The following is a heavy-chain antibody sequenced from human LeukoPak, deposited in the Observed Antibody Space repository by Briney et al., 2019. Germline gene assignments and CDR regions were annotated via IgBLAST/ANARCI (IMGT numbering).Heavy chain of an antibody. V-gene: IGHV3-23*01. J-gene: IGHJ4*02. CDR2: ITGSGDGA. Sequence: GGSLRLSCAASGFIFSSYGMSWVRQAPGKGLEWVSAITGSGDGAYYADSVKGRFTISKDISKNTLDLRMNSLRAEDTAVYYCAKASNYDEFDYWGQGTLVTVSS. D-gene: IGHD4-17*01. CDR1: GFIFSSYG. CDR3: AKASNYDEFDY.